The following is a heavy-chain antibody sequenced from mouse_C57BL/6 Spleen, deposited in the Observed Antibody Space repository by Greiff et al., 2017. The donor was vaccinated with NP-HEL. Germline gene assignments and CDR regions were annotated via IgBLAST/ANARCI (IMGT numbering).Heavy chain of an antibody. CDR2: ISDGGSYT. CDR3: ARALITTVVGAMDY. D-gene: IGHD1-1*01. V-gene: IGHV5-4*01. Sequence: EVQRVESGGGLVKPGGSLKLSCAASGFTFSSYAMSWVRQTPEKRLEWVATISDGGSYTYYPDNVKGRFTISRDNAKNNLYLQMSHLKSEDTAMYYCARALITTVVGAMDYWGQGTSVTVSS. J-gene: IGHJ4*01. CDR1: GFTFSSYA.